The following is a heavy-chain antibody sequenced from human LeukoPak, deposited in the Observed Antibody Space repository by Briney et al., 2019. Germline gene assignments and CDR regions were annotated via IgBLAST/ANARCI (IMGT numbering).Heavy chain of an antibody. CDR2: IYYSGST. CDR3: ARDHDYSNYCPGY. Sequence: PSETLSLTCAVSGGSISSGGYSWSWIRQPPGKGLEWIGYIYYSGSTYYNSSLKSRVTISVDRSKNQFSLKLSSVTAADTAVYYCARDHDYSNYCPGYWGQGTLVTVSS. J-gene: IGHJ4*02. D-gene: IGHD4-11*01. V-gene: IGHV4-30-2*01. CDR1: GGSISSGGYS.